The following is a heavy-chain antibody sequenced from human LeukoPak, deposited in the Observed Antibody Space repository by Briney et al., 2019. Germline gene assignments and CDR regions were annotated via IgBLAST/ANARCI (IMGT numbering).Heavy chain of an antibody. V-gene: IGHV4-59*01. CDR1: GGSISSYY. CDR2: IYSSGST. Sequence: TTSETLSLTCTVSGGSISSYYWSWIRQPPGKGLEWIGYIYSSGSTNYNPSLKSRVTISVDTSTNQFSLKLTSVTGADTAIYYCARANLVIAARRYYFDYWGQGTLVTVSS. D-gene: IGHD6-6*01. CDR3: ARANLVIAARRYYFDY. J-gene: IGHJ4*02.